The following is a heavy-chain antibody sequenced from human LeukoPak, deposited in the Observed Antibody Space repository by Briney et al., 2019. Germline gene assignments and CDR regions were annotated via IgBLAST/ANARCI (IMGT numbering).Heavy chain of an antibody. CDR1: GGSFSGYY. CDR3: ARIGYSSGFYYFDY. CDR2: INHSGST. Sequence: SETLSLTCAVYGGSFSGYYWSWIRQPPGKGLEWIGEINHSGSTNYNPSLKSRVTISVDTSKNQFSLKLSSVTAADTAVYYCARIGYSSGFYYFDYWGQGTLVTVSS. V-gene: IGHV4-34*01. D-gene: IGHD3-22*01. J-gene: IGHJ4*02.